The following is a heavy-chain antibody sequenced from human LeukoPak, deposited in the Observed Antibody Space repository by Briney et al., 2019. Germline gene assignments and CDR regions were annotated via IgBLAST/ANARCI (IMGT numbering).Heavy chain of an antibody. CDR2: TSTSGST. Sequence: PSETLSLTCTVSGGSISSSSYYWGWIRQPPGKGLEWIGRTSTSGSTNYSPSLKSRVTMSIDTSKNQFSLKLTSVTAADTAVYYCARHLWFGELWAFDPWGQGTLVTVSS. J-gene: IGHJ5*02. V-gene: IGHV4-39*07. CDR1: GGSISSSSYY. CDR3: ARHLWFGELWAFDP. D-gene: IGHD3-10*01.